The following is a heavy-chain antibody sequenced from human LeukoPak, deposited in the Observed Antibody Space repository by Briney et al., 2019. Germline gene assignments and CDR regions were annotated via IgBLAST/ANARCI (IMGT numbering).Heavy chain of an antibody. CDR2: ISSNGGST. CDR1: GFTFNTYA. J-gene: IGHJ4*02. CDR3: AKDPRRYSRTGGYFDY. D-gene: IGHD6-13*01. V-gene: IGHV3-64*01. Sequence: PGGSLRLSCVASGFTFNTYAMHWVRQAPGKGLEYVSAISSNGGSTYYANSVKGRFTISRDNSKNTLYLQTGSLRDEDMAVYYCAKDPRRYSRTGGYFDYWGQGTLVTVSS.